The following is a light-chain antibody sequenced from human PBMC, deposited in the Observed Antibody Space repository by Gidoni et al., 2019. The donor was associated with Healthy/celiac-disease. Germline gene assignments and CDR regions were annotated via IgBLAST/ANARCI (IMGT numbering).Light chain of an antibody. CDR1: QSVSSSY. V-gene: IGKV3-20*01. J-gene: IGKJ3*01. CDR2: GAF. Sequence: EIGLTQSTGTLSLSPGERATLHCRASQSVSSSYLAWYQQKPGQAPRLLIYGAFSRATGIPDRFSGSGSGTDFTLTISRLEPEDSAVYYTRAFGPGTKVDIK. CDR3: RA.